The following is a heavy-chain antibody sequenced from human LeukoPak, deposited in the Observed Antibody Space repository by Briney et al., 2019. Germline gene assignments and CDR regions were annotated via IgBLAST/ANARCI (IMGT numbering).Heavy chain of an antibody. CDR2: IKYDGSAT. V-gene: IGHV3-74*01. J-gene: IGHJ4*02. CDR3: VSGSLQSGYNFDY. Sequence: GGSLRLSCAASGFMFSDSWMHWIRQVPGKGLVWVSHIKYDGSATNYADSVKGRFTISRDNAKNTLYLQMNSLRAEDTAVYYCVSGSLQSGYNFDYWGQGALVTVSS. CDR1: GFMFSDSW. D-gene: IGHD3-3*01.